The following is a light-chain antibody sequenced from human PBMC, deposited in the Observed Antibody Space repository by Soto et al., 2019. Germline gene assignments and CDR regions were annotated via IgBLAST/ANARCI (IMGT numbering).Light chain of an antibody. CDR2: GNN. V-gene: IGLV1-40*01. CDR3: QYYDSSLSGWV. Sequence: QSVLTQPPSVSGAPGQRVTISCTGSSSNIGAGYDVHWYQQLPGTAPKLLIFGNNNRPSGVPDRFSGSKSGTSASLAITGLQAEDEADYYCQYYDSSLSGWVFGGGTKVTVL. CDR1: SSNIGAGYD. J-gene: IGLJ3*02.